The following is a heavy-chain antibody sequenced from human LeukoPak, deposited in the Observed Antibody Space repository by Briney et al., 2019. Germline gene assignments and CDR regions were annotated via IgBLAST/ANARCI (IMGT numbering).Heavy chain of an antibody. J-gene: IGHJ5*02. D-gene: IGHD6-19*01. CDR1: GFTFSNAW. CDR2: IKSKTDGGTT. V-gene: IGHV3-15*01. CDR3: TTVIEQWLVFFGTNQPNNWFDP. Sequence: GGSLRLSCAASGFTFSNAWMSWVRQAPGKGLEWVGRIKSKTDGGTTDYAAPVKGRFTISRDDSKNTLYLQMNSLKTEDTAVYYCTTVIEQWLVFFGTNQPNNWFDPWGQGTLVTVSS.